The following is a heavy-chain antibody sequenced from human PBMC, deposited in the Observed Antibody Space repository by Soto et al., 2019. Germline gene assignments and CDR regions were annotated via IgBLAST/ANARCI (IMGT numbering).Heavy chain of an antibody. CDR3: ANGRATYGLLTHDY. D-gene: IGHD3-9*01. J-gene: IGHJ4*02. CDR1: GFSFRNYA. CDR2: LTGSSSNT. Sequence: LRLSCAASGFSFRNYAMSWVRQAPGKGLEWISTLTGSSSNTYYADSVKGRFDISRDNSRNTLYLQMHSLTAEDTAVYYCANGRATYGLLTHDYWGQGTLVTVSS. V-gene: IGHV3-23*01.